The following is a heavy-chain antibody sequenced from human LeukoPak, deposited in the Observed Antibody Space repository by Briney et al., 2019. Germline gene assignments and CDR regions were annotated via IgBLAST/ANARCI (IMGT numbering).Heavy chain of an antibody. V-gene: IGHV1-2*02. CDR1: GYTFTGYY. CDR3: ARSARYDSSGYSKSGDY. J-gene: IGHJ4*02. Sequence: EASVKVSCKASGYTFTGYYMHWVRQAPGQGLEWMGWINPNSGGTNYAQKFQGRVTMTRDTSISTAYMELSRLRSEDTAVHYCARSARYDSSGYSKSGDYWGQGTLVTVSS. D-gene: IGHD3-22*01. CDR2: INPNSGGT.